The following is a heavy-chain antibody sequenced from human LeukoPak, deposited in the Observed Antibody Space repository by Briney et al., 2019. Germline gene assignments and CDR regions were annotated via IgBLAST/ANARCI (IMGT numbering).Heavy chain of an antibody. Sequence: SETLSLTCTVSGGSISSSSYYWGWIRQPPGKGLEWIGSIYYSGSTYYNPSLKSRVTISVDTSKNQFSLKLSSVTAADTAVYYCARDTGAGYYDSSGYLGFDYWGQGTLVTVSS. J-gene: IGHJ4*02. CDR2: IYYSGST. CDR1: GGSISSSSYY. CDR3: ARDTGAGYYDSSGYLGFDY. V-gene: IGHV4-39*07. D-gene: IGHD3-22*01.